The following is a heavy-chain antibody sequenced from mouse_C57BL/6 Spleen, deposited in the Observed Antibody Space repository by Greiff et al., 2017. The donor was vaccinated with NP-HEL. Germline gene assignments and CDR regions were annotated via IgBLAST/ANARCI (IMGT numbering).Heavy chain of an antibody. J-gene: IGHJ2*01. CDR2: ISNGGGST. V-gene: IGHV5-12*01. CDR1: GFTFSDYY. Sequence: EVQRVESGGGLVQPGGSLKLSCAASGFTFSDYYMYWVRQTPEKRLEWVAYISNGGGSTYYPDTVKGRFTISRDNAKNTLYLQMSRLKSEDTAMYYCARQALTGIDYWGQGTTLTVSS. D-gene: IGHD4-1*01. CDR3: ARQALTGIDY.